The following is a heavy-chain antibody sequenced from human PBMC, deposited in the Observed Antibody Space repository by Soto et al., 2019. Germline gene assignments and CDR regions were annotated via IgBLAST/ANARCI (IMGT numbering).Heavy chain of an antibody. V-gene: IGHV3-23*01. CDR3: AKDTGTTFLRVVVAFDI. Sequence: EVQLLESGGGLIQPGGSLRLSCEASGFTFTSYAMSWGRQAPGKGLEWVSSISNSGGSTYYADSVKGRFTISRDNSKNTLFLQMNSLRAEDTAVYYCAKDTGTTFLRVVVAFDIWGQGTMVTVSS. CDR2: ISNSGGST. J-gene: IGHJ3*02. CDR1: GFTFTSYA. D-gene: IGHD1-7*01.